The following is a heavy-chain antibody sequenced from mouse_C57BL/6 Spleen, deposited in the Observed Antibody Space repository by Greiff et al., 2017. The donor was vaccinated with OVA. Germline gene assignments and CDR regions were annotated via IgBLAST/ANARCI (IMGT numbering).Heavy chain of an antibody. CDR2: ISGGGGNT. J-gene: IGHJ4*01. CDR3: ASLGYYAMDY. D-gene: IGHD3-1*01. CDR1: GFTFSRYS. V-gene: IGHV5-9*01. Sequence: EVKVVESGGGLVKPGGSLKLSCAASGFTFSRYSVSCVRQTPEKRLVWVATISGGGGNTYYPDSVKGRFTISRDNAKNTLYLQMSSLRSEDTALYYCASLGYYAMDYWGQGTSVTVSS.